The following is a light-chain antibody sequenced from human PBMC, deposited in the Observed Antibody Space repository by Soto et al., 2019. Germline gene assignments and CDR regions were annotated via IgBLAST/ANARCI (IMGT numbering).Light chain of an antibody. Sequence: DTVLTQTPLSSPVTLGQPTSISCRSSQSLVYSDGNTYLSWLQQRPGQPPRLLIYQVSNRFSGVPDRFSGRGAGTDFTLKISRVEADDVGAYFCLQFAHFPRTFGQGTKVEI. CDR2: QVS. V-gene: IGKV2-24*01. J-gene: IGKJ1*01. CDR1: QSLVYSDGNTY. CDR3: LQFAHFPRT.